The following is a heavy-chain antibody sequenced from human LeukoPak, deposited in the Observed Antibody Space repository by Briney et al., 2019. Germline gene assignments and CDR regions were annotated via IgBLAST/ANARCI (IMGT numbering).Heavy chain of an antibody. CDR3: ARVGVGYGDYPSD. CDR1: GFIFSDYY. D-gene: IGHD4-17*01. V-gene: IGHV3-11*05. Sequence: GGSLRLSCVASGFIFSDYYMSWIRQAPGKGLEWISYISARTTYTNYADSVKGRFTISRDNGKNSLFLQMNSLRPEDTAVYYCARVGVGYGDYPSDWGQGTLVTVSS. J-gene: IGHJ4*02. CDR2: ISARTTYT.